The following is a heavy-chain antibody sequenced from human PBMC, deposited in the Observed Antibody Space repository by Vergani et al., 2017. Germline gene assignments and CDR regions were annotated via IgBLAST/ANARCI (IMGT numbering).Heavy chain of an antibody. J-gene: IGHJ6*02. D-gene: IGHD3-10*01. V-gene: IGHV4-39*07. CDR3: ARGVLQARITMVRGVRAYGMDV. CDR2: IYYSGST. Sequence: QLQLQESGPGLVKPSETLSLTCTVSGGSISSSSYYWSWIRQHPGKGLEWIGYIYYSGSTYYNPSLKSRVTISVDTSKNQFSLKLSSVTAADTAVYYCARGVLQARITMVRGVRAYGMDVWGQGTTVTVSS. CDR1: GGSISSSSYY.